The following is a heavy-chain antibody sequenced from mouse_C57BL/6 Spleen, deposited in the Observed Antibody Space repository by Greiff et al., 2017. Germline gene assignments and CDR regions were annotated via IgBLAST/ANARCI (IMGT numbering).Heavy chain of an antibody. J-gene: IGHJ2*01. V-gene: IGHV3-6*01. CDR2: ISYDGSN. Sequence: EVQLQQSGPGLVKPSQSLSLTCSVTGYSITSGYYWNWIRQFPGNKLEWMGYISYDGSNNYNPSLKNRISITRDTTKNQFFLKLNSVTPEDTATYYCARGITTVVFDYWGQGTTLTVSS. D-gene: IGHD1-1*01. CDR1: GYSITSGYY. CDR3: ARGITTVVFDY.